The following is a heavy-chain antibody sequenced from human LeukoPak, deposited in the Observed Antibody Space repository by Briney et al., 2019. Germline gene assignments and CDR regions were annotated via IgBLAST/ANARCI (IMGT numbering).Heavy chain of an antibody. J-gene: IGHJ4*02. D-gene: IGHD5-12*01. CDR1: GFTFTTNA. V-gene: IGHV3-23*01. CDR3: AKCGNSGCHLIDY. CDR2: ISGRTGGT. Sequence: GGSLRLSCAASGFTFTTNAMSWVRQAPGKGLEWVSAISGRTGGTYYADSVKGRFTISRDNSKSTLYLQMDSLRGEDTAVYYCAKCGNSGCHLIDYWGQGTLVTVSS.